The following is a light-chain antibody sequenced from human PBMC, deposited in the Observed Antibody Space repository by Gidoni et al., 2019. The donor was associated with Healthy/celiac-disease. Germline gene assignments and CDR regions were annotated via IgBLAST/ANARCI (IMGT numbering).Light chain of an antibody. CDR3: QQYGSSPPDT. V-gene: IGKV3-20*01. Sequence: DIVLTQSPGTLSLSPGERATLSCRASQSVSSSYLAWYQQKPVQAPRLLIYGASSRATGIPDRCSGSGSGKDFTITISRLEPEDLAVYYCQQYGSSPPDTFGQGTKLEIK. CDR1: QSVSSSY. J-gene: IGKJ2*01. CDR2: GAS.